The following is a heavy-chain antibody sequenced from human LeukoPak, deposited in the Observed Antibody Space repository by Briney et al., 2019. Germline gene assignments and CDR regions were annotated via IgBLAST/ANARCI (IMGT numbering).Heavy chain of an antibody. J-gene: IGHJ6*02. V-gene: IGHV1-46*01. CDR2: INPSGGST. D-gene: IGHD3-3*01. CDR3: ARERAPPTTIFGVVIIPYYYYGMDV. Sequence: ASVKVSCKASGYTFTSYYMHWVRQAPGQGLEWMGIINPSGGSTSYAQKFQGRVTMTRDTSTSTVYMELSSLRSEDTAVYYCARERAPPTTIFGVVIIPYYYYGMDVWGQGTTVTVSS. CDR1: GYTFTSYY.